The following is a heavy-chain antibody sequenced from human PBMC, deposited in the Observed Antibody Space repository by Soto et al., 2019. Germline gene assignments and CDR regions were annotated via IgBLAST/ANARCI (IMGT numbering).Heavy chain of an antibody. V-gene: IGHV1-18*01. CDR2: ISAYNGNT. CDR3: ARVRGTTATYYYMDV. CDR1: GYTFTSYG. D-gene: IGHD4-17*01. Sequence: ASVKVSCKASGYTFTSYGISWVRQAPGQGLECMGWISAYNGNTNYAQKFQGRVTMTTNTSISTAYMELSSLRSDDTAVYYCARVRGTTATYYYMDVWGKGTTVTVS. J-gene: IGHJ6*03.